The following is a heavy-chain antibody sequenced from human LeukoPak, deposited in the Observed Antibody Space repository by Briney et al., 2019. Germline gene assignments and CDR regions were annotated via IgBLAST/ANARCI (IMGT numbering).Heavy chain of an antibody. J-gene: IGHJ4*02. D-gene: IGHD4/OR15-4a*01. Sequence: PSETLSLTFAVYGGSFSGYYWSWIRQPPGKGLEWIGEINHSGSTNYNPSVKSRVTISVDTSKNQFSMKLSSVTAEDTAVYYCARTPVWTEVLSDFDYWGQGTLVTVSS. CDR2: INHSGST. CDR3: ARTPVWTEVLSDFDY. V-gene: IGHV4-34*01. CDR1: GGSFSGYY.